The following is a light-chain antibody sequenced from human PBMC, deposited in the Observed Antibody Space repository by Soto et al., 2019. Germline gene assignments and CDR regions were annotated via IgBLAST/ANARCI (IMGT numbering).Light chain of an antibody. CDR3: CSFVGAYFYV. Sequence: QSALTQPRSVSGSPGQSVTISCTGTNSDVGGYNYVSWYQQHPGKAPKLMIYDASKRLSGVPDRFSGSKSGNTASLTISGLQTEDEADYYCCSFVGAYFYVFGTGTKLTVL. V-gene: IGLV2-11*01. CDR2: DAS. J-gene: IGLJ1*01. CDR1: NSDVGGYNY.